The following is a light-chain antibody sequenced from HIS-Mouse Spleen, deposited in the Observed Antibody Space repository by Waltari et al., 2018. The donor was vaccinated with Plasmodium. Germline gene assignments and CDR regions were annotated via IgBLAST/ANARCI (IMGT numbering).Light chain of an antibody. CDR3: QKYNSAPWT. V-gene: IGKV1-27*01. J-gene: IGKJ1*01. CDR2: AAS. Sequence: DIQMTQSPSSLSASVGDRVTITCRASPGISNYLAWYQQKPGKVPKLLIYAASTLPAGVPSRFSGSGSGTDFTLTISSLQTEDVATYYCQKYNSAPWTFGQGTKVEIK. CDR1: PGISNY.